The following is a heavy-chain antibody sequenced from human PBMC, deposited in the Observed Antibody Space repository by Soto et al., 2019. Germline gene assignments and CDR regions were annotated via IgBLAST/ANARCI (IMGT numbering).Heavy chain of an antibody. V-gene: IGHV3-23*01. Sequence: GGSLRLSCAASGFTFDSYAMAWVRQAPGKGLEWVSAISGSGGSTYYADSVKGRFTISRDNSKNTLYLQMNSLRAEDTAVYYCAKVGVVVVAAMSFWGQGTLATVSS. CDR1: GFTFDSYA. D-gene: IGHD2-15*01. J-gene: IGHJ4*02. CDR2: ISGSGGST. CDR3: AKVGVVVVAAMSF.